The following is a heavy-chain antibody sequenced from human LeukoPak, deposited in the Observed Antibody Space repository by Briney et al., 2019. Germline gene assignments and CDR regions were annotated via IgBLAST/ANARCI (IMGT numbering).Heavy chain of an antibody. CDR2: ISSSSSYI. V-gene: IGHV3-21*01. CDR3: ARDLLDIVVVPAARHPRYYYYGMDV. J-gene: IGHJ6*04. Sequence: GGSLRLSCAASGFTFSSYSMNWVRQAPGKGLEWVSSISSSSSYIYYADSVKGRFTISRDNAKNSLYLQMNSLRAEDTAVYYCARDLLDIVVVPAARHPRYYYYGMDVWGKGTTATVSS. D-gene: IGHD2-2*03. CDR1: GFTFSSYS.